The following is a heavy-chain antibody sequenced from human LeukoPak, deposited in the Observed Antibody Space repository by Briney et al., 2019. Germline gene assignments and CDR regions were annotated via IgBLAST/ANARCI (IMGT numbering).Heavy chain of an antibody. D-gene: IGHD3-3*01. CDR3: ASRVAFDI. V-gene: IGHV3-11*01. Sequence: GGSLRLSCAASRFTFSDYYMSWIRQAPGKGLEWVSYIDRSSSRINYADSAKGRFTISRDNAKNSLFLQMNSLTVEDTAVYYCASRVAFDIWGLGTMVTVSS. CDR1: RFTFSDYY. J-gene: IGHJ3*02. CDR2: IDRSSSRI.